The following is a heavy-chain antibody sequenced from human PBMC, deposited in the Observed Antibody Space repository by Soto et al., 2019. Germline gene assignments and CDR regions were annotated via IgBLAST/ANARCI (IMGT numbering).Heavy chain of an antibody. Sequence: VASVKVSCKASGGTFSSYAISWVRQAPGQGLEWMGGIIPIFGTANYAQKFQGRVTITADKSTSTAYMELSSLRSEDTAVYYCARDSWNYDDAFDIWGQGTMVTVSS. D-gene: IGHD1-7*01. CDR1: GGTFSSYA. J-gene: IGHJ3*02. CDR2: IIPIFGTA. V-gene: IGHV1-69*06. CDR3: ARDSWNYDDAFDI.